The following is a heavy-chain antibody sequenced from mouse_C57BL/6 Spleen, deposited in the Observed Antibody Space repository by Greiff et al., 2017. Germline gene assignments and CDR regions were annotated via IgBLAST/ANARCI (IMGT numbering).Heavy chain of an antibody. CDR1: GYTFTSYW. CDR2: IYPGSGST. Sequence: VQLQQPGAELVKPGASVKMSCKASGYTFTSYWITWVKQRPGQGLEWIGDIYPGSGSTNYNEKFKSKATLTVDTSSSTAYMQLSSLTSEDSAVYYCAREMSNYRYFDVWGTGTTVTVSS. J-gene: IGHJ1*03. CDR3: AREMSNYRYFDV. V-gene: IGHV1-55*01. D-gene: IGHD2-5*01.